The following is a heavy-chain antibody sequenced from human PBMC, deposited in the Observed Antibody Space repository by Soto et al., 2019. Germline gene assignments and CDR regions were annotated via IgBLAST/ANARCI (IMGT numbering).Heavy chain of an antibody. J-gene: IGHJ2*01. CDR1: GGTFSSHT. Sequence: QDKLVQSGAEVKKPGSSVKVSCKASGGTFSSHTFSWVRQAPGQGLEWMGRIIPALGTATYAQQFQGRVTITADESATTVYRALNSLSSEDTALYYCSKPAFGNYWYFDRRGRGTLVTVSS. CDR3: SKPAFGNYWYFDR. D-gene: IGHD3-10*01. CDR2: IIPALGTA. V-gene: IGHV1-69*08.